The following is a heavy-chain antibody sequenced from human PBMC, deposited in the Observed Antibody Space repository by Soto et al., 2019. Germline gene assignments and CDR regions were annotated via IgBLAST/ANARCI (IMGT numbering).Heavy chain of an antibody. CDR2: IYWDNDK. J-gene: IGHJ5*02. V-gene: IGHV2-5*02. CDR3: AHIPNYYQYDWFDP. D-gene: IGHD3-16*01. CDR1: GFSLTTRGVG. Sequence: QITLKESGPTLVKPTQTLTLTCTFSGFSLTTRGVGVGWIRQPPGKALECLALIYWDNDKRYSPSLQSRLSITKDTSKNQVGLTMTNVDPVDTATYYCAHIPNYYQYDWFDPWGQGTLVSGSS.